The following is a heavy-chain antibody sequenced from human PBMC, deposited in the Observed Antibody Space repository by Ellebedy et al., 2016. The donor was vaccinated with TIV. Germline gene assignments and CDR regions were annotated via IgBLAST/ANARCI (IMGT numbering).Heavy chain of an antibody. D-gene: IGHD3-10*01. V-gene: IGHV4-38-2*02. Sequence: SETLSLTXTVSGYSISSVYYWGWIRQPPGKGLEWIGSIYHSGSTYYNPSLKSRVTISVDTSKNQFSLKLSSVTAADTAVYYCARSGAQYYYGSGGFDPWGQGTLVTVSS. CDR2: IYHSGST. J-gene: IGHJ5*02. CDR1: GYSISSVYY. CDR3: ARSGAQYYYGSGGFDP.